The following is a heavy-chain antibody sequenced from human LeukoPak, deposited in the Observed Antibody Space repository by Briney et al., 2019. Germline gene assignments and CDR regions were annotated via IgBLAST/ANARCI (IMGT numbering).Heavy chain of an antibody. D-gene: IGHD6-13*01. CDR3: AKEGSSWYVYYYYYMDV. V-gene: IGHV3-23*01. Sequence: PGGSLRLSCAASGFTFSSYAMSWVRQAPGKGLEWVSAISGSGGSTYYADSVKGRFTISRDNSKNTLYLQMNSLRAEDTAVYYCAKEGSSWYVYYYYYMDVWGKGTTVTASS. CDR2: ISGSGGST. J-gene: IGHJ6*03. CDR1: GFTFSSYA.